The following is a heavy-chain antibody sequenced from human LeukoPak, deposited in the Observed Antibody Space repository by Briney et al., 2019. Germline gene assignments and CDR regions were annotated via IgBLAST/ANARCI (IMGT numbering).Heavy chain of an antibody. V-gene: IGHV1-69*04. CDR1: GGTFSSYA. D-gene: IGHD3-22*01. CDR3: ARDGAYYYDSSGYSPKYYFDY. J-gene: IGHJ4*02. CDR2: IIPILGIA. Sequence: SVKVSCKASGGTFSSYATSWVRQAPGQGLEWMGRIIPILGIANYAQKFQGRVTITADKSTSTAYMELSSLRSEDTAVYYCARDGAYYYDSSGYSPKYYFDYWGQGTLVTVSS.